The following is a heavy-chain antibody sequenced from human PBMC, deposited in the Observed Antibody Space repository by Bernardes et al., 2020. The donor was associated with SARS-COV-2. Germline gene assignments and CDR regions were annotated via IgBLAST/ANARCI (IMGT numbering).Heavy chain of an antibody. D-gene: IGHD5-18*01. V-gene: IGHV3-23*01. CDR1: GFTFSSYA. Sequence: GGSLRLSCAASGFTFSSYAMSWVRQAPGKGLEWVSAISGSGGSTYYADSVKGRFTISRDNSKNTLYLQMSSLRAEDTAVYYCAKDGYSYEKMYYFDYWGQGTLVTVSS. CDR3: AKDGYSYEKMYYFDY. CDR2: ISGSGGST. J-gene: IGHJ4*02.